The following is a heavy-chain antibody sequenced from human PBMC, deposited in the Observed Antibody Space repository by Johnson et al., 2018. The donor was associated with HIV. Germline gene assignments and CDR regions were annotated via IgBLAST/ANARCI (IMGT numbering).Heavy chain of an antibody. Sequence: QVQLVESGGGLVKPGGSLRLSCAASGFTVSSNYMSWVRQAPGKGLEWVAVISYDGSNKYYVDSVKCRFTISRDNSKNTLYLQMNSLRAEDTAVYCCARGTGTDDAFDIWGQGTMVTVSS. CDR2: ISYDGSNK. CDR3: ARGTGTDDAFDI. CDR1: GFTVSSNY. V-gene: IGHV3-30*14. D-gene: IGHD1-1*01. J-gene: IGHJ3*02.